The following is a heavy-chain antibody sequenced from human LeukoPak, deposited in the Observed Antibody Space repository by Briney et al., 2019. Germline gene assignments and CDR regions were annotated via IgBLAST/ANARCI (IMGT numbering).Heavy chain of an antibody. Sequence: RTSQTLSLTCTVSGGSISSGGYYWRWIRQHPGKGLEWIGYIYYSGSTYYNPSLKSRVTISVDTSKNQFSLKLSSVTAADTAVYYCARQGAYYDFWSGYYTAYYFDYWGQGTLVTVSS. CDR3: ARQGAYYDFWSGYYTAYYFDY. CDR2: IYYSGST. D-gene: IGHD3-3*01. J-gene: IGHJ4*02. CDR1: GGSISSGGYY. V-gene: IGHV4-31*03.